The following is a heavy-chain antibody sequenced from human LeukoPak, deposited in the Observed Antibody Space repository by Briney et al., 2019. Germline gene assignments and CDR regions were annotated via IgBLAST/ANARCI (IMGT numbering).Heavy chain of an antibody. D-gene: IGHD3-22*01. CDR3: ARDHRYDSSGYGTPGY. CDR2: ISFNNVI. Sequence: PGGSLRLSCAGSGFTFSSYSMNWVRQAPGKGLEWVSSISFNNVIFYADSVKGRFTISRDNAKNSLYLQMNSLRAEDTAVYYCARDHRYDSSGYGTPGYWGQGTLVTVSS. V-gene: IGHV3-21*01. J-gene: IGHJ4*02. CDR1: GFTFSSYS.